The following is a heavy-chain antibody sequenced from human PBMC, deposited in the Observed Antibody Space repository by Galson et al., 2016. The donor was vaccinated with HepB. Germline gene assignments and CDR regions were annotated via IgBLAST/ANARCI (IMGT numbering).Heavy chain of an antibody. CDR3: ARTGSGSGSYSAH. J-gene: IGHJ4*02. V-gene: IGHV4-4*02. D-gene: IGHD3-22*01. CDR2: IYHSGTT. CDR1: GDSISSRNW. Sequence: LSLTFAVSGDSISSRNWWSWVRQPPGKGLEWIGEIYHSGTTNYNSFFKGRVTISVDKATNQFSLKLNSATAADTAVYYCARTGSGSGSYSAHWGQGTLVTVSS.